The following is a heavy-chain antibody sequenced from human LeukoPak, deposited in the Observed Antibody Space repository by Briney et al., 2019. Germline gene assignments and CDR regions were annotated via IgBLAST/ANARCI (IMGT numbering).Heavy chain of an antibody. J-gene: IGHJ4*02. V-gene: IGHV4-34*01. CDR3: ARANWAYGGNYDY. D-gene: IGHD4-23*01. CDR2: INHCGST. CDR1: GGSFSGYY. Sequence: PSETLSLTCAVYGGSFSGYYWSWIRQPPGKGLEWIGEINHCGSTNYNPSLKSRVTISVDTSKNQFSLKLSSVTAADTAVYYCARANWAYGGNYDYWGQGTLVTVSS.